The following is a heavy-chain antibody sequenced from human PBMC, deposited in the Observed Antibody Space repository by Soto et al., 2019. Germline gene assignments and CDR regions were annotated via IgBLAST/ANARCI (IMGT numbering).Heavy chain of an antibody. Sequence: GGSLRLSCAASGFTFSSYSMNWVRQAPGKGLEWVSSISSSSSYIYYADSVKGRFTISRDNAKNSLYLQMTSLRAEYTAVYYCARELSLKVDAFDIWGQGTMVTVSS. CDR3: ARELSLKVDAFDI. CDR2: ISSSSSYI. V-gene: IGHV3-21*01. J-gene: IGHJ3*02. CDR1: GFTFSSYS. D-gene: IGHD3-16*02.